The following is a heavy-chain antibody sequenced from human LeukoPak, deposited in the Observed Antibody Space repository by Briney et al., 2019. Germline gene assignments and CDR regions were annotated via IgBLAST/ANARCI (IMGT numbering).Heavy chain of an antibody. CDR2: IRYDGSNK. Sequence: PGGSLRLSCAASGFTFSSYGMHWVRQAPGKGLEWVAFIRYDGSNKYYADSVKGRFTISRDNSKNTLYLQMNSLRAEDTAVYYCAKPFSLVTGTSYFDYWGQGTLVTVSS. CDR1: GFTFSSYG. V-gene: IGHV3-30*02. D-gene: IGHD1-20*01. CDR3: AKPFSLVTGTSYFDY. J-gene: IGHJ4*02.